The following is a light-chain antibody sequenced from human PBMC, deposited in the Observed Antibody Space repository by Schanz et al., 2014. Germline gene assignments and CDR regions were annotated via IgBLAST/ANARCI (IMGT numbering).Light chain of an antibody. V-gene: IGLV1-44*01. Sequence: QSVLTQPPSASGTPGQRVTISCSGSGSNIGSNSVNWYQQLPGTAPILLIYSSFQRPSGVPDRFSGSKSDTSASLAISGLQSEDEADYHCAAWDDSLHGWVFGGGTKLTVL. J-gene: IGLJ3*02. CDR2: SSF. CDR3: AAWDDSLHGWV. CDR1: GSNIGSNS.